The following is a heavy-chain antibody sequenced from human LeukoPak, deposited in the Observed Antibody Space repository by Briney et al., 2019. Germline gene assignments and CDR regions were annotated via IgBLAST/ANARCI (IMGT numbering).Heavy chain of an antibody. V-gene: IGHV3-23*01. Sequence: GGSLRLSCAASGFTFTIYAMSWVRQSPGKGLEWVSSISDSGDRTYYADSVKGRFTISRDNSKNTLYLQMNSLRAEDTAVYYCAKIRRGARGPFDPWGQGTLVTVSS. CDR3: AKIRRGARGPFDP. D-gene: IGHD3-10*01. CDR2: ISDSGDRT. J-gene: IGHJ5*02. CDR1: GFTFTIYA.